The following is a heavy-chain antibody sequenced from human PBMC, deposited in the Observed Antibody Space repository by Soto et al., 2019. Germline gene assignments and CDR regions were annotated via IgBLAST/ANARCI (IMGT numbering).Heavy chain of an antibody. J-gene: IGHJ2*01. CDR1: GYTFTSYY. CDR2: INPSGGST. V-gene: IGHV1-46*01. D-gene: IGHD3-10*01. Sequence: QVQLVQSGAEVKKPGASVKVSCKASGYTFTSYYMHWVRQAPGQGLEWMGIINPSGGSTSYAQKCQGRVTMTRDTSTSTVYMELSSLRSEDTAVYYCARIYGSDAKYWYFDLWGRGTLVTVSS. CDR3: ARIYGSDAKYWYFDL.